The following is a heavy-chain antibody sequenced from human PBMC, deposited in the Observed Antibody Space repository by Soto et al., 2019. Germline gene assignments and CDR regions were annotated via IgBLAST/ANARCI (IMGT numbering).Heavy chain of an antibody. CDR3: AKWQVTVVTPGYFQH. D-gene: IGHD2-21*02. V-gene: IGHV3-30*18. CDR1: GFTFSSYG. Sequence: QVQLVESGGGVVQPGRSLRLSCAASGFTFSSYGMHWVRQAPDKGLEWVAIISYDGSNKYYADSVKGRFTISRDNSKNTLYLQMNSLRAEDTALYYCAKWQVTVVTPGYFQHWGQGTLVTVSS. J-gene: IGHJ1*01. CDR2: ISYDGSNK.